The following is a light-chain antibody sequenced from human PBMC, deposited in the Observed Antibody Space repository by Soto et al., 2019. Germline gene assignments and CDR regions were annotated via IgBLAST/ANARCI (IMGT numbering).Light chain of an antibody. J-gene: IGLJ3*02. CDR1: SSDVGDYEH. V-gene: IGLV2-18*01. CDR2: DVI. Sequence: QSALTQPPSVSGSPGQSVTISCTVTSSDVGDYEHVSWYQLAPGTAPKLLISDVINRPSGVPDRFSGSKAGNTPSLTISGLQAEDEADYYWCLFTSSATWVFGGGTKLTVL. CDR3: CLFTSSATWV.